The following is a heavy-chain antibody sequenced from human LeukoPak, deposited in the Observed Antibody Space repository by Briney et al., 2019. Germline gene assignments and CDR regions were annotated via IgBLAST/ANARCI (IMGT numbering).Heavy chain of an antibody. CDR1: GFTLSSYG. V-gene: IGHV3-30*02. D-gene: IGHD3-22*01. CDR3: AKDLGLDYYDSSGFVY. Sequence: PGGSLRLSCAASGFTLSSYGMHWVRQAPGKGLEWVAFIRYDGSNKYYADSVKGRFTISRDNSKNTLYLQMNSLRAEDTAVYYCAKDLGLDYYDSSGFVYWGQGTLVTVSS. J-gene: IGHJ4*02. CDR2: IRYDGSNK.